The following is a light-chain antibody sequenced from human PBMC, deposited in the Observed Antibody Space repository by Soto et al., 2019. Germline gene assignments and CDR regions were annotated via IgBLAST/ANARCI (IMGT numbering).Light chain of an antibody. J-gene: IGKJ4*01. Sequence: EIVLTQSPGTLSLSPGDRGTLSCRASQSISINLAWYQQKPGQAPRLPIYGASTRASGIPDRFSGSGSGTNFTLTISRLEPEDLAVYYCQRYGSSPLTFGGGTKVDI. CDR3: QRYGSSPLT. V-gene: IGKV3-20*01. CDR2: GAS. CDR1: QSISIN.